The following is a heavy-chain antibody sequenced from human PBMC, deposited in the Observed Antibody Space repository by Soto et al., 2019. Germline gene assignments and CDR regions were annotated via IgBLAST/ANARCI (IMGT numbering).Heavy chain of an antibody. D-gene: IGHD2-2*01. CDR3: ARPLPVGKGVPTNYYYGMDF. Sequence: QVQLQQWGAGLLKPSETLSLTCAVYGGSFSGYYWSWIRQPPGKGLEWIGEINHSGSTNYNPSLKSRVTISVDTSKIQFSLKLSSVTAADTAVYYCARPLPVGKGVPTNYYYGMDFWGQGPTVTVSS. CDR1: GGSFSGYY. CDR2: INHSGST. V-gene: IGHV4-34*01. J-gene: IGHJ6*02.